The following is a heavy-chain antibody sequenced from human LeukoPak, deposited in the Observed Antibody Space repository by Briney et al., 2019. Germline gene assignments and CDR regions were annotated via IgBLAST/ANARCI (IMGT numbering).Heavy chain of an antibody. D-gene: IGHD2-2*01. J-gene: IGHJ4*02. CDR3: ARDGYCSSTSCYYFDY. CDR2: ISSSGTTI. CDR1: GFTFSSYS. Sequence: GGSLRLSCAASGFTFSSYSMNWVRQAPGKGLEWVSYISSSGTTIYYADSVKGRFTISRDNAKNTLYLQMNSLRAEDTAVYYCARDGYCSSTSCYYFDYWGQGTLVTVSS. V-gene: IGHV3-48*04.